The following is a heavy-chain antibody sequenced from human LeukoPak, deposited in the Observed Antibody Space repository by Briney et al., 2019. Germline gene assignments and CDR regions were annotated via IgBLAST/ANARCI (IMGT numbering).Heavy chain of an antibody. D-gene: IGHD3-10*01. CDR2: VYYSGST. CDR1: GGSISSYY. Sequence: SETLSLTCTVSGGSISSYYWTWIRQPPGKGLQWVGYVYYSGSTNYNPSLKSRVTISVDASKNQFSLKLSSVTAADTAVYYCARDRGYYGSGSYYHFDYWGQGTLVTVSS. CDR3: ARDRGYYGSGSYYHFDY. J-gene: IGHJ4*02. V-gene: IGHV4-59*01.